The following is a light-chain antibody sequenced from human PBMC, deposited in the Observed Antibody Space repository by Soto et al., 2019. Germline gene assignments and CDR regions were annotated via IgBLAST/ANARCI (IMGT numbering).Light chain of an antibody. CDR3: TSYTTTSTYV. Sequence: ALTQPASVSGSPGQSITISCTGTSSDVGGYDYVSWYQQYPGKAPKFMIYEVTNRPSGVSHRFSGSKSGNTASLTISGLQAEDEADYYCTSYTTTSTYVFGTGTKVTVL. J-gene: IGLJ1*01. CDR2: EVT. V-gene: IGLV2-14*01. CDR1: SSDVGGYDY.